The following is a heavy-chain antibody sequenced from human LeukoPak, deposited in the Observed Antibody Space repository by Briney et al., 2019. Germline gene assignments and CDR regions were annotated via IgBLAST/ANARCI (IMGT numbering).Heavy chain of an antibody. J-gene: IGHJ4*02. Sequence: ESGPTLVNPTQTLTLTCTFSGFSLSTSGVGVGWIRQPPGKALEWLALIYWNDDKRYSPSLKSRLTITKDTSKNQVVLTMTNMDPVDTATYYCAHLETGGMRYSSSWGPADYWGQGTLVTVSS. CDR2: IYWNDDK. V-gene: IGHV2-5*01. D-gene: IGHD6-13*01. CDR1: GFSLSTSGVG. CDR3: AHLETGGMRYSSSWGPADY.